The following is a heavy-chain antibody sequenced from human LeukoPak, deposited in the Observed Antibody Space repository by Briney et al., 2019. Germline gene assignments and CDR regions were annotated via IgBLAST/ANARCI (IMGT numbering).Heavy chain of an antibody. D-gene: IGHD6-13*01. V-gene: IGHV1-2*02. Sequence: ASVKVSCKASGYTFTGYYMHWVRQAPGQGLKWMGWINPNSGATKYAQKFQGRVTMTRDTSIRTAYMELSRLRSDDTAVYYCARDKVAAAGLQADDYYYYYMDVWGKGTTVTVSS. J-gene: IGHJ6*03. CDR1: GYTFTGYY. CDR3: ARDKVAAAGLQADDYYYYYMDV. CDR2: INPNSGAT.